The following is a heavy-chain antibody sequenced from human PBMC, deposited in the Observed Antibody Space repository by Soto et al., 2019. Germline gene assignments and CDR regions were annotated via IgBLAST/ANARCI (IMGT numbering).Heavy chain of an antibody. CDR2: IYSGGST. CDR1: GITVSSNY. J-gene: IGHJ5*02. V-gene: IGHV3-53*01. CDR3: ARDYGGYSWFDP. D-gene: IGHD3-16*01. Sequence: GGSLRLSCAASGITVSSNYMSWVRQAPGKGLEWLSVIYSGGSTYYADSVKGRFTISRDNSKNTLYLQMNSLRAEDTAVYYCARDYGGYSWFDPWGQGTLVTVSS.